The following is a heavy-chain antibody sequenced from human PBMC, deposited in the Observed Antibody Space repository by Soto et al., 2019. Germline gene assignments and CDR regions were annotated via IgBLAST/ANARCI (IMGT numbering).Heavy chain of an antibody. D-gene: IGHD3-10*01. CDR1: GDTFSSYA. Sequence: GASVKVSCKASGDTFSSYAISWVRQAPGQGLEWMGGIIPIFGTANYAQKFQGRVTITADESTSTAYMELSSLRSEDTAVYYCARQYYGSGSYYNLAFLRHPIDYWGQGTLVTVSS. CDR3: ARQYYGSGSYYNLAFLRHPIDY. J-gene: IGHJ4*02. CDR2: IIPIFGTA. V-gene: IGHV1-69*13.